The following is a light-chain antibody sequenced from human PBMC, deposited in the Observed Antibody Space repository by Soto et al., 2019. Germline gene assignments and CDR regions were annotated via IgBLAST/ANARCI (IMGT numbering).Light chain of an antibody. J-gene: IGKJ1*01. CDR2: WAS. CDR1: QSVSYSSNNKNY. CDR3: QQYYSTPRT. Sequence: DIVMTQSPDSLAVSLGERATINCKSSQSVSYSSNNKNYLAWYQQKPGQPPKLLIYWASTRESGVPDRFSGSGSGTDFILTISSLQAEDVAVYYCQQYYSTPRTFGQGTKVEIK. V-gene: IGKV4-1*01.